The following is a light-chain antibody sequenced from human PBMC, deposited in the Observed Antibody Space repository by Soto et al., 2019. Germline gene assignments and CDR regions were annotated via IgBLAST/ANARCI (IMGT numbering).Light chain of an antibody. V-gene: IGKV3-15*01. CDR1: QSVSSN. Sequence: EIVMTQSPATLSVSPGERATLSCRASQSVSSNLAWYQQKPGQAPRLLIYGASTRATGIPARFSGSGSGTEFTLTFSCLRSEDFAVYYCQQYNNWPPGTFGGGTKVEIK. CDR3: QQYNNWPPGT. J-gene: IGKJ4*01. CDR2: GAS.